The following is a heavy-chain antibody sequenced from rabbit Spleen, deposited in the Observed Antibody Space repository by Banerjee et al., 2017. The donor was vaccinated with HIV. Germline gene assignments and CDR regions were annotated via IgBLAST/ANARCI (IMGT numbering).Heavy chain of an antibody. Sequence: QSLEESGGDLVKPGASLTLTCTASGFSFSSRNWICWVRQAPGKGLEWIGCINTITGKAVYATWAKGRFTISRTSSTTVTLQVTSLTAADTATYFCARGSATMTMVITGYYFNLWGPGTLVTVS. CDR1: GFSFSSRNW. J-gene: IGHJ4*01. D-gene: IGHD2-1*01. V-gene: IGHV1S40*01. CDR3: ARGSATMTMVITGYYFNL. CDR2: INTITGKA.